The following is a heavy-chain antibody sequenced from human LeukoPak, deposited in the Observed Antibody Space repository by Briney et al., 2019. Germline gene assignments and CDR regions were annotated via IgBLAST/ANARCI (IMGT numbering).Heavy chain of an antibody. D-gene: IGHD1-26*01. CDR1: GYTFTGYY. J-gene: IGHJ4*02. Sequence: ASVKVSCKASGYTFTGYYMHWVRQAPGQGLEWMGWINPNSGGTNYAQKFQGRVTMTRDTSISTAYMELSRLRSDDTAVYYCARDFPYGGSYLSYYFAYWGQGTLVTVSS. CDR3: ARDFPYGGSYLSYYFAY. V-gene: IGHV1-2*02. CDR2: INPNSGGT.